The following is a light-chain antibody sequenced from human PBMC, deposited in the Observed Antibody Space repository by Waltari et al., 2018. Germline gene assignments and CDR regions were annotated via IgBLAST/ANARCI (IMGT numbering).Light chain of an antibody. J-gene: IGKJ2*01. V-gene: IGKV1-33*01. CDR3: QQYDSLPYT. CDR1: QDINNY. Sequence: DIQLTQSPSSLSASVGDRVTITCQASQDINNYLNWFQQKPGKAPKLLIYGASNLQTGVPSRFSGSGSGTDFTFTISSLQPEDIGTYYCQQYDSLPYTFGQGTKLEIK. CDR2: GAS.